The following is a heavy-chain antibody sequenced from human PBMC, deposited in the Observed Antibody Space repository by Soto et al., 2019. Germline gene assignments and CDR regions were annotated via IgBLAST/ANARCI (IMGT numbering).Heavy chain of an antibody. J-gene: IGHJ4*02. CDR3: ARVKISGRFDY. V-gene: IGHV4-34*01. CDR2: INHTGST. CDR1: GGSFSGYS. Sequence: QVQLQQWGAGLLKPSETLSLTCSVYGGSFSGYSWTWLRQPPGTGLEWIGEINHTGSTNYNTSVXXXXXXXXXXXXXXXXXXXXXXXXXXXXXXXXARVKISGRFDYWGQGTLVTVSS.